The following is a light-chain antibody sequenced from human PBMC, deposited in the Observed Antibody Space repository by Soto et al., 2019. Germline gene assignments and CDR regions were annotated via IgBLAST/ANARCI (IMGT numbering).Light chain of an antibody. J-gene: IGKJ1*01. V-gene: IGKV2-30*01. CDR2: KVS. CDR3: MQGTHWLWT. Sequence: DVVMTQSPLSLPVTLGQPASVSCRSSQSLVYSDGNTYLSWFQQRPGQSPRRLIYKVSNRDSGVPDRFSGSGSGPDFTLRISRVEAEDVGVYYCMQGTHWLWTFGQGTKVEIK. CDR1: QSLVYSDGNTY.